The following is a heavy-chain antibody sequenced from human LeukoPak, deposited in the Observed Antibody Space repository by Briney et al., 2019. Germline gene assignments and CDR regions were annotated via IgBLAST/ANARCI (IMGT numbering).Heavy chain of an antibody. D-gene: IGHD3-22*01. CDR1: GGSFSGYY. J-gene: IGHJ3*02. CDR3: ARRMDSSGYYYFGAFDI. Sequence: SETPSLTCAVYGGSFSGYYWSWIRQPPGKGLEWIGEINHSGSTNYNPSLKSRVTISVDTSKNQFSLKLSSVTAADTAVYYCARRMDSSGYYYFGAFDIWGQGTMVTVSS. V-gene: IGHV4-34*01. CDR2: INHSGST.